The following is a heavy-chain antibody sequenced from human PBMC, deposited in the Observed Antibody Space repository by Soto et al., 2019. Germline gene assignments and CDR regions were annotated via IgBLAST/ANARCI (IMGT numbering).Heavy chain of an antibody. Sequence: PSETLSLTCTVSARSITSSYWSWIRRPPGKGPEWIAYIYDTGISGYTPSTSYNPSLKSRVTMSVDTSKSQFSLKLTSVTAADTAVYYCARGEDAFFYYGLDVWGQGITVTVSS. CDR2: IYDTGISGYTPST. CDR3: ARGEDAFFYYGLDV. J-gene: IGHJ6*02. V-gene: IGHV4-59*01. CDR1: ARSITSSY.